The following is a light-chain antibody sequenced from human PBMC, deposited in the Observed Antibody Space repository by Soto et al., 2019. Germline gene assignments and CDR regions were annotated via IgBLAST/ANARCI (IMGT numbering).Light chain of an antibody. Sequence: QSVLTQPPSVSGAPGQRVTISCTGSSSNIGAGYDVHWYQHLPGTAPKLMIYEGSKRPSGVSNRFSGSKSGNTASLTISGLQAEDEADYYCCSYAGSSTWVFGGGTQLTVL. J-gene: IGLJ3*02. CDR2: EGS. CDR1: SSNIGAGYD. V-gene: IGLV1-40*01. CDR3: CSYAGSSTWV.